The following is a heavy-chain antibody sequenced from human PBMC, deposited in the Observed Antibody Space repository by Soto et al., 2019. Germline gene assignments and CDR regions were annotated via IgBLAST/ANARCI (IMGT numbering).Heavy chain of an antibody. J-gene: IGHJ4*02. CDR3: ARCYYDSSGFDS. CDR2: IYYSGTT. D-gene: IGHD3-22*01. Sequence: SETLSLTCSVSGGSISSSNYYWGWIRQPPGKGLEWTGNIYYSGTTYYNPSLKSRVTISVDMSKNQFSLKLSSVTAADTAMYYCARCYYDSSGFDSWGQGTLVT. CDR1: GGSISSSNYY. V-gene: IGHV4-39*01.